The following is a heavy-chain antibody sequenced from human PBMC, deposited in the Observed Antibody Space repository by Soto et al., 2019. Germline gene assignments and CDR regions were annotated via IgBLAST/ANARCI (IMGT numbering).Heavy chain of an antibody. CDR1: GGSISSYY. CDR3: ARSARDGYNWFDP. D-gene: IGHD5-12*01. J-gene: IGHJ5*02. Sequence: SETLSLTCTVSGGSISSYYWSWIRQPPGKGLGWIGEIYHSGSTNYNPSLKSRVTISVDKSKNQFSLKLSSVTAADTAVYYCARSARDGYNWFDPWGQGTLVTVSS. CDR2: IYHSGST. V-gene: IGHV4-59*12.